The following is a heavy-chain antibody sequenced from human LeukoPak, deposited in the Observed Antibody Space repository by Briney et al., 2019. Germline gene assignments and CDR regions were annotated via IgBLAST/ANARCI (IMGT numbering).Heavy chain of an antibody. Sequence: PSETLSLTCTVSGDSISTYYYNWIRQPPGKGLEWIGYIYYTGSTNYNPSLRSRVTISVDTSKNQLSLKLTSVTPADTAVYYCARKAAAGIPPLYNWFDPWGQGTLVTVSA. D-gene: IGHD6-13*01. J-gene: IGHJ5*02. CDR3: ARKAAAGIPPLYNWFDP. CDR2: IYYTGST. V-gene: IGHV4-59*01. CDR1: GDSISTYY.